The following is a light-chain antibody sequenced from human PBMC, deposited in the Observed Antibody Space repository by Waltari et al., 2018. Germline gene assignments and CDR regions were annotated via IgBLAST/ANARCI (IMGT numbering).Light chain of an antibody. V-gene: IGLV3-25*03. CDR3: QSADSSGTYPV. Sequence: SYELTQPPSVSVSPGQTARITCSGDALPEQYAYWYQQKPGQAPVLVIYKDSGRPSGSPERCAGASSGTTVTLTISGVQAEDEADYYCQSADSSGTYPVFGGGTKLTVL. CDR2: KDS. J-gene: IGLJ2*01. CDR1: ALPEQY.